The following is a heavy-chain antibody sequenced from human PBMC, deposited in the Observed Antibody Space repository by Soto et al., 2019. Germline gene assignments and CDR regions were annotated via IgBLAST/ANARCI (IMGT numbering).Heavy chain of an antibody. J-gene: IGHJ6*03. CDR3: ARVQGGGSPDGGYYYYMDV. V-gene: IGHV3-21*01. CDR2: ISSSSSYI. D-gene: IGHD2-15*01. CDR1: GFTFSSYS. Sequence: GGSLRLSCAASGFTFSSYSMNWVRQAPGKGLEWVSSISSSSSYIYYADPVKGRFTISRDNAKNSLYLQMNSLRAEDTAVYYCARVQGGGSPDGGYYYYMDVWGKGTTVTVSS.